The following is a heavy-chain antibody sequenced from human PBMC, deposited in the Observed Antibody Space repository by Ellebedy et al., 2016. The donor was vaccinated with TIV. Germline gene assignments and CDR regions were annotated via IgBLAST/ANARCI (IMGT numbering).Heavy chain of an antibody. CDR2: VWYDENIK. J-gene: IGHJ4*02. CDR3: ARVPRLRFLEWPAWYFDC. V-gene: IGHV3-33*01. CDR1: GFTFRSYG. Sequence: GESLKISCAASGFTFRSYGMHWVRQAPGKGLEWVGVVWYDENIKRIADSVKGRFTVSRDNSQSTVSLEMNSLTAEDTAVYYCARVPRLRFLEWPAWYFDCWGQGTLVSVSS. D-gene: IGHD3-3*01.